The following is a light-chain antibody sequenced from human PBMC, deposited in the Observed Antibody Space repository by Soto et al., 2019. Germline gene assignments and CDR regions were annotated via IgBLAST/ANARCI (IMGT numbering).Light chain of an antibody. CDR2: GAS. Sequence: EIVMTQSPATLSVSPGERATLSCRASQSVSSNLAWYQQKPGQAPRLLIYGASTRATSIPARFGGSGSGTDFTPTISSLQSEDFAVYYCQQYNNWPPYTFGQGTKLEIK. CDR1: QSVSSN. V-gene: IGKV3-15*01. J-gene: IGKJ2*01. CDR3: QQYNNWPPYT.